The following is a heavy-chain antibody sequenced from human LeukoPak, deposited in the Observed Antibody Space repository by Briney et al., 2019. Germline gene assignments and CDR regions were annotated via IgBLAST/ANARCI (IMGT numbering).Heavy chain of an antibody. CDR2: ISSDGSNN. J-gene: IGHJ6*02. V-gene: IGHV3-30*18. CDR1: GXTFSGYG. Sequence: PGGSLRLSCAASGXTFSGYGMHWVRQAPGKGREWVALISSDGSNNYYADSVQGRFTISRDISKNTLYLHMNSLRAEDTAVYYCAKGLPAPYYGMDVWGQGTTVTVSS. D-gene: IGHD2-2*01. CDR3: AKGLPAPYYGMDV.